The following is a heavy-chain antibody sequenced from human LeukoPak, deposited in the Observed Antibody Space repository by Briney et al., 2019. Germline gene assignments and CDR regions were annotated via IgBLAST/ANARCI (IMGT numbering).Heavy chain of an antibody. CDR2: IWYDGSNK. J-gene: IGHJ4*02. CDR1: GFTFSSYG. Sequence: PGRSLRLSCAASGFTFSSYGMHWVRQAPGKGLEWVAVIWYDGSNKYYADSVKGRFTIFRDNSKNTLYLQMNSLRAEDTAVYYCARDPYSSGRIDYWGQGTLVTVSS. V-gene: IGHV3-33*01. CDR3: ARDPYSSGRIDY. D-gene: IGHD6-19*01.